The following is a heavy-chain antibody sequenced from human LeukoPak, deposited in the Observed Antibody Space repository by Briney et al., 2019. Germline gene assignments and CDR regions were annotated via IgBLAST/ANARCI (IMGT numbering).Heavy chain of an antibody. Sequence: PGRSLRLSRAASGFTFSDYAMHWVRQAPGKGLEWVAVISKDGSDKYYPGSVRGRFTISRDNSKNTIYLQMDSLRAEDTAIYYCARDYWWNYDYWGQGTLVTVSS. J-gene: IGHJ4*02. CDR1: GFTFSDYA. V-gene: IGHV3-30-3*01. CDR3: ARDYWWNYDY. CDR2: ISKDGSDK. D-gene: IGHD1-7*01.